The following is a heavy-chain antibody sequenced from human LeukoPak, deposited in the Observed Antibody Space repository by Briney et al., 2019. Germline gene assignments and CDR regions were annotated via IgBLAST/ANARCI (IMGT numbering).Heavy chain of an antibody. J-gene: IGHJ3*02. V-gene: IGHV1-3*01. CDR1: GYTFTSYA. CDR3: ARYRDYAYAFDI. Sequence: GASVKVSCKASGYTFTSYAMHWVRQAPGQRLEWMGWVNAGNGNTKYSQKFQGRVTITRDTSASTAYMELSSLRSEDTAVYYCARYRDYAYAFDIWGQGTMVTVSS. D-gene: IGHD4-17*01. CDR2: VNAGNGNT.